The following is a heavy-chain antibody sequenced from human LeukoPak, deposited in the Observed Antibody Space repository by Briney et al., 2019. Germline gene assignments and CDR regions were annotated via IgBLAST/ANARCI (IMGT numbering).Heavy chain of an antibody. CDR1: GGSISSGDYY. CDR3: ARDYGSGWFADAFDI. D-gene: IGHD6-19*01. CDR2: IYYSGST. Sequence: SQTLSLTCTVSGGSISSGDYYWSWIRQPPGKGLEWIGSIYYSGSTYYNPSLKSRVTISVDTSKNQFSLKLSSVTAADTAVYYCARDYGSGWFADAFDIWGQGTMVTVSS. V-gene: IGHV4-39*07. J-gene: IGHJ3*02.